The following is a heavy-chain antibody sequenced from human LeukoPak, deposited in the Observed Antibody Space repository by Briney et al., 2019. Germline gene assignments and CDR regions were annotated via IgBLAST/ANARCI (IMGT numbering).Heavy chain of an antibody. CDR3: ATDRDNSDWQKRFDS. J-gene: IGHJ4*02. V-gene: IGHV3-7*01. CDR2: INQDASEI. D-gene: IGHD2-21*02. Sequence: PGGSLRLSCAASGFTFSTYWMNWYRQAPGKGLEWVGNINQDASEINYVDSVRGRFTISRDNAKNSLHLQMNSLRAEGTAVYYCATDRDNSDWQKRFDSWGQGTLVTVSS. CDR1: GFTFSTYW.